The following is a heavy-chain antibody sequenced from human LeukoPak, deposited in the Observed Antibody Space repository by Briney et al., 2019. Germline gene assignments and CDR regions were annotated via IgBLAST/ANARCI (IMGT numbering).Heavy chain of an antibody. CDR3: AKVRGVYCSSPACYYYDS. Sequence: PGGSLRLSCGASGFTFSSYAMSWVRQTPGRGLEWVAGVSPSGGRTLYADSVEGRFTISRDNSNDTVYLQLSSLRAEDSALYYCAKVRGVYCSSPACYYYDSWGQGTLVTVSS. J-gene: IGHJ4*02. V-gene: IGHV3-23*01. CDR1: GFTFSSYA. D-gene: IGHD2-2*01. CDR2: VSPSGGRT.